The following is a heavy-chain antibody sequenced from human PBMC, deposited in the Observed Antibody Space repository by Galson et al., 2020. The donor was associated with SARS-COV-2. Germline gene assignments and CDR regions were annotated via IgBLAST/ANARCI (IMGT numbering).Heavy chain of an antibody. J-gene: IGHJ4*02. Sequence: GGSLRLSCAASGFTVSSNYMIWVRQAPGKGLEWVSVIYSGGSTYYADSVKGRFTISRDNSKNTLYLQMNSLRAEDTAVYYCARDPPPGGGTYYYVDDYWGQGTLVTVSS. CDR2: IYSGGST. CDR1: GFTVSSNY. D-gene: IGHD3-10*02. V-gene: IGHV3-66*02. CDR3: ARDPPPGGGTYYYVDDY.